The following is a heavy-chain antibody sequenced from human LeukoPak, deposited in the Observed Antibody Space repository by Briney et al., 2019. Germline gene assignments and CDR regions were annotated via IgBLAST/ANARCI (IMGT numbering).Heavy chain of an antibody. V-gene: IGHV3-23*01. Sequence: GGSLRLSCAASGFTFSNYGMSWVRQAPGQGLEWVSAISGSGGTTYYADSVKGRFTISRDNSKNTPYLQMNSLRAEDTAVYYCAKGSLPRITGTAPFDYWGQGTLVTVSS. CDR3: AKGSLPRITGTAPFDY. J-gene: IGHJ4*02. D-gene: IGHD1-7*01. CDR1: GFTFSNYG. CDR2: ISGSGGTT.